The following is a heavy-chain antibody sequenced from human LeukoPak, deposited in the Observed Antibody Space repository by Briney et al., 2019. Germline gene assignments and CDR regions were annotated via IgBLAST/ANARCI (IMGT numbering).Heavy chain of an antibody. CDR3: ARGLRKGDPEVYYYGMDV. CDR2: IYYSGST. V-gene: IGHV4-59*12. J-gene: IGHJ6*02. D-gene: IGHD3-16*01. CDR1: GGSISSYY. Sequence: SETLSLTCTVSGGSISSYYWSWIRQPPGKGLEWIGYIYYSGSTNYNPSLKSRVTISVDTSKNQFSLKLSSVTAADTAVYYCARGLRKGDPEVYYYGMDVWGQGTTVTVSS.